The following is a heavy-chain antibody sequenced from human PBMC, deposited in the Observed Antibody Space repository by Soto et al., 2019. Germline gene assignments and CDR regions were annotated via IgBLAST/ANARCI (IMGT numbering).Heavy chain of an antibody. J-gene: IGHJ4*02. CDR1: GYTFTGYY. Sequence: ASVKVSCKASGYTFTGYYMHWVRQAPGQGLEWMGWINPNSGGTNYAQKFQGWVTMTRDTSISTAYMELSRLRSDDTAVYYCARGVSSGWTLDYWGQGTLVTSPQ. V-gene: IGHV1-2*04. CDR2: INPNSGGT. CDR3: ARGVSSGWTLDY. D-gene: IGHD6-19*01.